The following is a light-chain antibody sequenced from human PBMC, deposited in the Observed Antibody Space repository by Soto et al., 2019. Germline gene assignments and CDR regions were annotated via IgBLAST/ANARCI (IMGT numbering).Light chain of an antibody. CDR3: QQYTSYSTT. CDR2: DAS. V-gene: IGKV1-5*01. Sequence: DIQMTQSPSTLSASVGDRVTITCRASQTITRWFAWYQQKPGKAPKVMIYDASSLESGVPSRFSGSGSGTEFTLTISSLQPEDSATYYCQQYTSYSTTFGQGTKVEIK. CDR1: QTITRW. J-gene: IGKJ1*01.